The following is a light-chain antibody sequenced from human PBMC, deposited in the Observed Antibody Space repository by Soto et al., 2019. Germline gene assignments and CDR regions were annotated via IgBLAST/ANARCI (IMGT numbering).Light chain of an antibody. J-gene: IGKJ2*01. CDR3: QHYNDYSYT. CDR2: QAS. V-gene: IGKV1-5*03. CDR1: QSVSGW. Sequence: DIQMTQSPSTLSASVGDRVAISCRASQSVSGWLAWYQQKPGKVPKLLIYQASTLEDGVPSRFSGSGSGTEFTLTISSLQPDDSATYYYQHYNDYSYTFGPGTNLEIK.